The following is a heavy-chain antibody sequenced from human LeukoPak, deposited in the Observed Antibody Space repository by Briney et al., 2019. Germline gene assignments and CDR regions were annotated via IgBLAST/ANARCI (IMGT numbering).Heavy chain of an antibody. CDR3: ARAVSITMVRGVRFRFYYMDV. CDR2: IYTSGST. V-gene: IGHV4-61*02. Sequence: PSQTLSLTCTVSGGSISSGSYYWSWIRQPAGKGLEWIGRIYTSGSTNYNPSLKSRVTISVDTSKNQFSLKLSSVTAADTAVYYCARAVSITMVRGVRFRFYYMDVWGKGTTVTISS. CDR1: GGSISSGSYY. D-gene: IGHD3-10*01. J-gene: IGHJ6*03.